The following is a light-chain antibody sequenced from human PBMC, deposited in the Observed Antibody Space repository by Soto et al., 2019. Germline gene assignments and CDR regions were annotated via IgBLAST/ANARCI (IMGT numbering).Light chain of an antibody. J-gene: IGKJ1*01. CDR2: QAS. Sequence: IPMTQSPSTLSASVGDRVTITCRASQSISSWLAWYQQKPGKAPKLLIYQASSLESGVPSRFSGSGSGTEFTLTISSLQHEDFATYYCQQYNINSETFGQGIKVDIK. CDR1: QSISSW. CDR3: QQYNINSET. V-gene: IGKV1-5*03.